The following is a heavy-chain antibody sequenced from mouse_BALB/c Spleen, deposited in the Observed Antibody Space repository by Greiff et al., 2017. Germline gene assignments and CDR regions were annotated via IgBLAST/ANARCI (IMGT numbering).Heavy chain of an antibody. CDR3: ARLVGRGYFDY. CDR1: GYTFTSYW. V-gene: IGHV1S41*01. J-gene: IGHJ2*01. CDR2: IAPGSGST. D-gene: IGHD1-1*02. Sequence: DLVKPGASVKLSCKASGYTFTSYWINWIKQRPGQGLEWIGRIAPGSGSTYYNGMFKGKATLTVDTSSSTAYIQLSSLSSEDSAVYFCARLVGRGYFDYWGQGTTLTVSS.